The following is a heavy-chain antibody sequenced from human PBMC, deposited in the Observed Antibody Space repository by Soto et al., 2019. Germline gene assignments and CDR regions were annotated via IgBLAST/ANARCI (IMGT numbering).Heavy chain of an antibody. Sequence: GGSLRLSCAASGFTLSSYMMHWVRQAPGQGLEWVAYISNTGSNIDYADSVKGRFTISRDNAKNSLYLQMNSLRAEDTALYYCTRDAPCTQERCQNLDLWGQGTLVTVSS. J-gene: IGHJ4*01. CDR3: TRDAPCTQERCQNLDL. CDR2: ISNTGSNI. CDR1: GFTLSSYM. V-gene: IGHV3-48*04.